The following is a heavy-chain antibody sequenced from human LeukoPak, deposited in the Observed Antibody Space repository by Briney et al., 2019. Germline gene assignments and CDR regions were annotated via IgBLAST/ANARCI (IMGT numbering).Heavy chain of an antibody. CDR1: GFTVSSNY. J-gene: IGHJ3*02. V-gene: IGHV3-53*01. CDR3: ARARIYGALKAFDI. CDR2: IYSGGST. Sequence: TGGSLRLSCAASGFTVSSNYMSWVRQAPGKGLEWVSVIYSGGSTYYADSVKGRFTISRDNSKNTLYLQMNSLRAEDTAVYYCARARIYGALKAFDIWGQGTMVTVSS. D-gene: IGHD4-17*01.